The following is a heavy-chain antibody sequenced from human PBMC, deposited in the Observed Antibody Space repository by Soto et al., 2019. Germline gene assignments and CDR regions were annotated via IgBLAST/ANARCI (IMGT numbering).Heavy chain of an antibody. CDR2: ISYDGSNK. V-gene: IGHV3-30*18. Sequence: GSLRLSCAASGFTFSSYGMHWVRQAPGKGLEWVAVISYDGSNKYYADSVKGRFTISRDNSKNTLYLQMNSLRAEDTAVYYCAKTYSSDFDYWGQGTLVTVSS. D-gene: IGHD5-18*01. J-gene: IGHJ4*02. CDR1: GFTFSSYG. CDR3: AKTYSSDFDY.